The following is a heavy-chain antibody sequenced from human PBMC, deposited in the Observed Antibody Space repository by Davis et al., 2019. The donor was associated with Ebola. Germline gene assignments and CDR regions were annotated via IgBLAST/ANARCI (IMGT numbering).Heavy chain of an antibody. V-gene: IGHV1-18*01. J-gene: IGHJ6*03. CDR2: ISSYNGNT. CDR3: ARDSRGISEWLPYYYYYYMDV. CDR1: GYTFTSYG. D-gene: IGHD3-3*01. Sequence: ASVKVSCKASGYTFTSYGISWVRQAPGQGLEWMGWISSYNGNTNYAQKLQGRVTMTTDTSTSTAYMELRSLRSDDTAVYYCARDSRGISEWLPYYYYYYMDVWGKGTTVTVSS.